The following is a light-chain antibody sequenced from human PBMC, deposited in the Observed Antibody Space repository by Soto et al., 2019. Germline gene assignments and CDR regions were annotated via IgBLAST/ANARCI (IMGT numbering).Light chain of an antibody. J-gene: IGKJ5*01. CDR1: QSINSD. CDR2: GAY. CDR3: QQDYNLPIT. Sequence: EIVMTQSPATLSVSPGERATLSCRASQSINSDLAWYQQKPGQAPRLLIYGAYTGATGIPARFSGSGSGTEFTLTISSLQSEDFAVYYCQQDYNLPITFGQGTRLEIK. V-gene: IGKV3-15*01.